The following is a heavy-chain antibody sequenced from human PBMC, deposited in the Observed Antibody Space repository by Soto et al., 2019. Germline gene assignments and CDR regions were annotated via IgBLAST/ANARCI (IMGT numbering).Heavy chain of an antibody. J-gene: IGHJ6*02. Sequence: EVQLVETGGGLIQPGGSLRLSCAASGFTVSSNYMSWVRQAPGKGLEWVSVIYSGGSTYYADSVKGRFTISRDNSKNTLYLQMNSLRAEDTAVYYCARGARAHYYYGMDVCGQGTTVTVSS. CDR1: GFTVSSNY. V-gene: IGHV3-53*02. CDR3: ARGARAHYYYGMDV. D-gene: IGHD1-26*01. CDR2: IYSGGST.